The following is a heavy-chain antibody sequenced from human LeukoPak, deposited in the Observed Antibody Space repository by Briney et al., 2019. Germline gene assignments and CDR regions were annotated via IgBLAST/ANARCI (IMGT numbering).Heavy chain of an antibody. CDR2: ISGDGRRA. J-gene: IGHJ4*02. CDR3: VKDPFSPHGGY. V-gene: IGHV3-23*01. CDR1: GFSFSTYA. D-gene: IGHD3-10*01. Sequence: GGSLRPSCAASGFSFSTYAMSWVRQAPGKGLEWLSGISGDGRRAYYADSVKGRSTISRDNSKNTVYLQMNSLRAEDTALYYCVKDPFSPHGGYWGQGTLVTVSS.